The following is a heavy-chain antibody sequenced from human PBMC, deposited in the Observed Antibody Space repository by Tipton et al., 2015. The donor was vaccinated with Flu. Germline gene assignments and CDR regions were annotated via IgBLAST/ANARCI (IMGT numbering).Heavy chain of an antibody. J-gene: IGHJ4*02. CDR1: GFTFRRHG. CDR3: ARGPGDLDYFDH. Sequence: SLRLSCEASGFTFRRHGMHWVRQAPGKGLEWVAVISYDGSKKDYRDSVKGRFTLSRDNFKNMLFLQLNSLRPEDTAVYYCARGPGDLDYFDHWGQGTLVTVSS. V-gene: IGHV3-30*13. CDR2: ISYDGSKK. D-gene: IGHD7-27*01.